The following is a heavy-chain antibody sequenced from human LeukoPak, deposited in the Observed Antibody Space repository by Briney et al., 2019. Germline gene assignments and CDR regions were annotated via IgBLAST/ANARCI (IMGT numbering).Heavy chain of an antibody. CDR2: ISANNNNT. CDR3: ARALYHAFDY. CDR1: GGTFSSYA. J-gene: IGHJ4*02. Sequence: GASVKVSCKASGGTFSSYAISWVRQAPGQGLEWMGWISANNNNTDNVQKLQGRVTMTTDTSTSTAYMELRSLRSDDTAVYYCARALYHAFDYWGQGTLVTVSS. V-gene: IGHV1-18*01. D-gene: IGHD2-2*01.